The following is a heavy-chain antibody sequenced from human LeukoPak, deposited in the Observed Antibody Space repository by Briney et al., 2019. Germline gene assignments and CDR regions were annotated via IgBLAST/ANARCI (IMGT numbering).Heavy chain of an antibody. Sequence: GGSLRLSCAASGFTFSSYAMHWVRQAPGKGLEWVAVISYDGSNKYYADSVKGRFTISRDNSKNTLYLQMNSLRAEDTAVYYCARDYYDSSGYYGYWGQGALVTVSS. CDR2: ISYDGSNK. D-gene: IGHD3-22*01. CDR1: GFTFSSYA. CDR3: ARDYYDSSGYYGY. V-gene: IGHV3-30-3*01. J-gene: IGHJ4*02.